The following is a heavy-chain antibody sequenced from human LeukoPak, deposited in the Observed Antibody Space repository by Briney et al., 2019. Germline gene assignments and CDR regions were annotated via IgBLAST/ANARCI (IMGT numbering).Heavy chain of an antibody. CDR3: ARGYRDSIGPCLDS. D-gene: IGHD3-22*01. V-gene: IGHV1-2*02. Sequence: GASVSVSCKASGYSFTGYYIHWVRQAPGQGPEWMGWINPNSGGTKYAQRFQGRVTMTRDTSISTAYTDLSSLTSDDTAVYFCARGYRDSIGPCLDSWGQGTLVTVSS. J-gene: IGHJ5*01. CDR1: GYSFTGYY. CDR2: INPNSGGT.